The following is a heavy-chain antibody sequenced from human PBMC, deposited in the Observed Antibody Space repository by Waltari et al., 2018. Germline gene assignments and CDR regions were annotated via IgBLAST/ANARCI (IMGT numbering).Heavy chain of an antibody. CDR2: IYYSGST. Sequence: QVQLQESGPGLVKPSETLSLTCTVSGGSISSYYWSWIRQPPGKGLEWIGYIYYSGSTNYTPSLKSRVTISVDTSKNQFSLKLSSVTAADTAVYYCARQTHDFWSGSPFDYWGQGTLVTVSS. CDR1: GGSISSYY. D-gene: IGHD3-3*01. J-gene: IGHJ4*02. V-gene: IGHV4-59*01. CDR3: ARQTHDFWSGSPFDY.